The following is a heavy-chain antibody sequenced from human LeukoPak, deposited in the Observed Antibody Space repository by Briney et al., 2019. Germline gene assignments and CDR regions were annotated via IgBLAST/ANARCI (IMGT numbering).Heavy chain of an antibody. D-gene: IGHD5-18*01. J-gene: IGHJ4*02. Sequence: AASVKVSCKASGYTFTGYYMHWVRQAPGQGLEWMGWINPNSGGTNYAQKFQGRVTMTRDTSISTAYMELSRLRSDDTAVYYCARGQAVYSYGQDDFDYWGQGTLVTVSS. CDR3: ARGQAVYSYGQDDFDY. CDR1: GYTFTGYY. CDR2: INPNSGGT. V-gene: IGHV1-2*02.